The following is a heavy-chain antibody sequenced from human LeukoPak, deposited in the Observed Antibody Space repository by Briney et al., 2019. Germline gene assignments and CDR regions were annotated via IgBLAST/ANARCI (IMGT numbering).Heavy chain of an antibody. CDR3: AKDRPEYSSSWYGWGMDV. CDR2: ISYDGSNT. J-gene: IGHJ6*02. V-gene: IGHV3-30*18. D-gene: IGHD6-13*01. CDR1: GFTFSSYG. Sequence: GGSLRLSCAASGFTFSSYGMHWVRQAPGRGLEWVAVISYDGSNTYYADSVKGRFTISRDNSKNTLYLQMNSLRAEDTAVYYCAKDRPEYSSSWYGWGMDVWGRGTTVTVSS.